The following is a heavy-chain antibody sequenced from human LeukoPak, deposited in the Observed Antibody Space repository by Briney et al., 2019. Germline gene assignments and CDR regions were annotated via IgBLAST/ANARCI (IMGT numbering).Heavy chain of an antibody. CDR2: ISYSGST. Sequence: SETLSLTCIVSGGSISSSYYYWGWIRQPPGKELEWIATISYSGSTYYNPSLKSRVTISVDTSKNQFSLKLSSVTAADTAVYYCGGAAAGTVGWFDPWGQGTLVTVSS. CDR3: GGAAAGTVGWFDP. D-gene: IGHD6-13*01. J-gene: IGHJ5*02. CDR1: GGSISSSYYY. V-gene: IGHV4-39*01.